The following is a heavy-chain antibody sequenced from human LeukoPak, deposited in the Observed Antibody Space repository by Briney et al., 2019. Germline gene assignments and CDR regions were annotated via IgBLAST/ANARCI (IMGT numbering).Heavy chain of an antibody. CDR2: IYHSGST. J-gene: IGHJ3*02. D-gene: IGHD3-3*02. CDR3: AGPYSHAFDI. Sequence: SGTLSLTCAVSGGSISSGGYSWSWIRQPPGKGLEWIGYIYHSGSTYYNPSLKSRVTISVDRSKNQFSLKLSSVTAADTAVYYCAGPYSHAFDIWGQGTMVTVSS. V-gene: IGHV4-30-2*01. CDR1: GGSISSGGYS.